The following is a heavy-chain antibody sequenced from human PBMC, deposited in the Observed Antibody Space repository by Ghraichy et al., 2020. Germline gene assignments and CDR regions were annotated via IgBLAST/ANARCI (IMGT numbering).Heavy chain of an antibody. CDR1: GFTFSGYE. V-gene: IGHV3-48*03. D-gene: IGHD2/OR15-2a*01. J-gene: IGHJ4*02. CDR2: ISSGASTI. CDR3: ARENILTYYFDY. Sequence: GILNISCAASGFTFSGYEMHWVRQAPGKGLEWIAYISSGASTIFYADSVKGRFTIYRDNAKNSLYLQMNSLRAEDTAVYYCARENILTYYFDYWGQGTRVTVSS.